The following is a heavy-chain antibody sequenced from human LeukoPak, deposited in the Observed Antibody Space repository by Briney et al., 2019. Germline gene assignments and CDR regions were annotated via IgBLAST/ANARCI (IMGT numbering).Heavy chain of an antibody. CDR2: IYHSGST. V-gene: IGHV4-38-2*02. Sequence: SETLSLTCTVSGYSISSGYYWGWIRQPPGKGLEWIGSIYHSGSTYYNPSLKSRVTISVDTSKNQFSLKLSSVTAADTAVYYCARWGAMVNWGQGTLVTVSS. D-gene: IGHD5-18*01. J-gene: IGHJ4*02. CDR1: GYSISSGYY. CDR3: ARWGAMVN.